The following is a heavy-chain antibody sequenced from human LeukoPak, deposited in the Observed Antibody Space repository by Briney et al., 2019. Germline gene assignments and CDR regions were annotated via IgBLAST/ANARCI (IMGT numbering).Heavy chain of an antibody. V-gene: IGHV3-23*01. Sequence: GGSLRLSCAASGFTFSSYAMSWARQSPRKGLEWVSGISGGGGSTYYADSVKGRFTISRDNSKNTLYLQMNSLRADDTAVYYCAKAYSSGWYSFDYWGQGTLVTVSS. CDR1: GFTFSSYA. CDR3: AKAYSSGWYSFDY. CDR2: ISGGGGST. D-gene: IGHD6-19*01. J-gene: IGHJ4*02.